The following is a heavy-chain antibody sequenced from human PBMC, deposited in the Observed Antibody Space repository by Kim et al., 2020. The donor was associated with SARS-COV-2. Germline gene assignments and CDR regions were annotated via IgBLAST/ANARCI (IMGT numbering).Heavy chain of an antibody. CDR1: GFTFSSYG. CDR2: IWFDGSKR. V-gene: IGHV3-33*01. D-gene: IGHD2-15*01. CDR3: ARDSDGNSHYSRFDY. Sequence: GGSLRLSCVASGFTFSSYGMHWVRQAPGKGLEWVAVIWFDGSKRYYADSVKGRFTISRDDSKNTLYLQMNSLRAEDTAIYYCARDSDGNSHYSRFDYWG. J-gene: IGHJ4*01.